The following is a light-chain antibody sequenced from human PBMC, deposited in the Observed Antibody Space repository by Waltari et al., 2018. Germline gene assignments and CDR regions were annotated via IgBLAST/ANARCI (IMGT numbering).Light chain of an antibody. V-gene: IGLV2-14*01. J-gene: IGLJ2*01. CDR1: TRALGYHKF. Sequence: QSALTQPASVSGSPGQPIPIPFSGTTRALGYHKFVSWYQQNPGKAPNPIIYDVTGRPSGVSDRFSGSKSGNTASLTISGLQAEDEADYYCSSYTSSRTLIFGGGTKVTV. CDR2: DVT. CDR3: SSYTSSRTLI.